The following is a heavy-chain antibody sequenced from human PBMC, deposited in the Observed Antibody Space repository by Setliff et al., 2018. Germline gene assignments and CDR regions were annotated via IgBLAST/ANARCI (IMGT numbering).Heavy chain of an antibody. CDR3: ARGEGAAAGPLPYYYYYYYMDV. D-gene: IGHD6-13*01. CDR2: INTNTWNP. CDR1: GYTFTTYA. Sequence: GASVKVSCKASGYTFTTYAISWMRQAPGQGLEYMGWINTNTWNPSYAQGFTGRFVFSLDTSVSTAYLQISSLKAEDTAVYYCARGEGAAAGPLPYYYYYYYMDVWGKGTTVTVSS. J-gene: IGHJ6*03. V-gene: IGHV7-4-1*02.